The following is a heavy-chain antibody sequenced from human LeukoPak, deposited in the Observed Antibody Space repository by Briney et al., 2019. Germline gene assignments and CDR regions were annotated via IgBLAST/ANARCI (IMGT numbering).Heavy chain of an antibody. CDR2: INPSGGST. D-gene: IGHD5-18*01. CDR3: ASGGVDTAMSPVGY. Sequence: ASVKVSCKASGYTFTIYYMHWVRQAPGQGLEWLGIINPSGGSTSYAQKFQGRVTMTRDTSTSTVYMELSSLRSEDTAVYCCASGGVDTAMSPVGYWGQGTLVTVSS. V-gene: IGHV1-46*01. CDR1: GYTFTIYY. J-gene: IGHJ4*02.